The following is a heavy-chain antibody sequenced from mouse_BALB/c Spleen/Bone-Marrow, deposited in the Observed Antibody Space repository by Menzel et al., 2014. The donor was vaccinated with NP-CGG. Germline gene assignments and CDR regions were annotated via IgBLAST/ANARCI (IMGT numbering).Heavy chain of an antibody. V-gene: IGHV5-4*02. CDR1: GFTFSDYY. CDR3: ARVLRPHYYAMDY. D-gene: IGHD1-2*01. J-gene: IGHJ4*01. Sequence: EVMLVESGGGLVKPGGSLKLSCAASGFTFSDYYMYWVRQTPEKRLEWVATISDGGSYTYYPDNVKGRFTISRDNAKNSLYLQMSSLKSEDTAMYYCARVLRPHYYAMDYWGQGTSVTVSS. CDR2: ISDGGSYT.